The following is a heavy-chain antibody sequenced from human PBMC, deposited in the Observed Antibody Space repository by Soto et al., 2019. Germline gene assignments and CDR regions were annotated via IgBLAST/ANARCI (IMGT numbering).Heavy chain of an antibody. Sequence: SETLSLTCAVYGGSFSGYYWSWIRQPPGKGLEWIGEINHSGSTNYNPSLKSRVTISVDTSKNQFSLKLSSVTAADTAVYYCARHPTGFPNWIDPWGQGIMVTVSS. CDR2: INHSGST. J-gene: IGHJ5*02. D-gene: IGHD2-15*01. CDR1: GGSFSGYY. CDR3: ARHPTGFPNWIDP. V-gene: IGHV4-34*01.